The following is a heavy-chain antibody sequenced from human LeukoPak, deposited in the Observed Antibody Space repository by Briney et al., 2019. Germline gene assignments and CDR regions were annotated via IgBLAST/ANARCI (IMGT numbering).Heavy chain of an antibody. Sequence: GGSLRLSCEVSGFTFSSYVMSWVRQAPGKGPEWVAYIGGSDGITSYADSVKGRFTISRDNSKNTLYLQMNSLRAEDTAVYYCAKEDYGDYVNYFDYWGQGTLVTVSS. V-gene: IGHV3-23*01. J-gene: IGHJ4*02. CDR3: AKEDYGDYVNYFDY. D-gene: IGHD4-17*01. CDR1: GFTFSSYV. CDR2: IGGSDGIT.